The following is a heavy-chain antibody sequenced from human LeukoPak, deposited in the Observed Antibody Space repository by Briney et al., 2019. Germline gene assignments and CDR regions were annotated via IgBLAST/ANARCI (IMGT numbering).Heavy chain of an antibody. CDR2: IYYSGST. Sequence: SETLSLTCTVSGGSISSSSYYWGWIRQPPGKGLEWIGSIYYSGSTYYNPSLKSRVTISVDKSKNQFSLKLSSVTAADTAVYYCARVHPDYGGNSAFDYWGQGTLVTVSS. J-gene: IGHJ4*02. D-gene: IGHD4-23*01. CDR3: ARVHPDYGGNSAFDY. V-gene: IGHV4-39*07. CDR1: GGSISSSSYY.